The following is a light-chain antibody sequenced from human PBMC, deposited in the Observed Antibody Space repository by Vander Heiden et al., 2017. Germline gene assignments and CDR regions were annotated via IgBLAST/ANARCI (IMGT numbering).Light chain of an antibody. CDR1: SSNIGSNT. V-gene: IGLV1-44*01. J-gene: IGLJ3*02. CDR2: SNN. CDR3: AAWDDSLNGRGV. Sequence: QSVLTQPPSASGTPGQRVTISCSGSSSNIGSNTVNWYQQLPGTAPKLLIYSNNQRPSGVPDRFSGSKSGTSASLAISGLQSEDEADYYCAAWDDSLNGRGVSGGGTRL.